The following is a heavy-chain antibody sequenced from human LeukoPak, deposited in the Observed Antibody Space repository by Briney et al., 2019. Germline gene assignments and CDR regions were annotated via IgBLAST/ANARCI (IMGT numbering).Heavy chain of an antibody. J-gene: IGHJ6*03. CDR3: ARSSANYYMDV. CDR2: IYYSGST. D-gene: IGHD6-19*01. CDR1: GGSISSSSYY. V-gene: IGHV4-39*07. Sequence: PSETLSPTCTVSGGSISSSSYYWGWIRQPPGKGLEWIGSIYYSGSTYYNPSLKSRVTISVDTSKNQFSLKLSSVTAADTAVYYCARSSANYYMDVWGKGTTVTISS.